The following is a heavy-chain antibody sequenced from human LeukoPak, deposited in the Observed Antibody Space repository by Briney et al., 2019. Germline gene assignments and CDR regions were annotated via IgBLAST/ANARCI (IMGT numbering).Heavy chain of an antibody. J-gene: IGHJ1*01. CDR1: GFTFSSYS. V-gene: IGHV3-23*01. Sequence: GGSLRLPCAASGFTFSSYSMNWVRQAPGKGLEWVSAISNSGVSTHYADSVKGRFTISRDNSKNTLFLHMNTLRADDMAVYYCAKDLYPHGRAEYFQHWGQGTLVTVSS. CDR3: AKDLYPHGRAEYFQH. CDR2: ISNSGVST. D-gene: IGHD2-2*02.